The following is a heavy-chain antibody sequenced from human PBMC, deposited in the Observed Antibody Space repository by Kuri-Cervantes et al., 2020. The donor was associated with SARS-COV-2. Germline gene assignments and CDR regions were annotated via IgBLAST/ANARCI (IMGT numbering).Heavy chain of an antibody. J-gene: IGHJ4*02. D-gene: IGHD3-3*01. CDR3: AKEFTIFGVVPFDH. Sequence: ETLSLTCAASGFTFSSYGMHWVRQAPGEGLEWVSYISSSSSTIYYADSVKGRFTISRDNAKNSLYLQMNSLRAEDTAVYYCAKEFTIFGVVPFDHWGQGTLVTVSS. CDR2: ISSSSSTI. V-gene: IGHV3-48*04. CDR1: GFTFSSYG.